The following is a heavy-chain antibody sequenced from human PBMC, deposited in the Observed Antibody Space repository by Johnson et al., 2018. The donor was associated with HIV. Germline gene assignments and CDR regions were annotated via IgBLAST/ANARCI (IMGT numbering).Heavy chain of an antibody. CDR2: IWYDGSNK. CDR3: AKDGGYSYVLDAFDI. D-gene: IGHD5-18*01. CDR1: GFTFSSYG. V-gene: IGHV3-33*06. Sequence: VQFVESGGGVVQPGRSLRLSCAASGFTFSSYGMHWVRQAPGKGLEWVAVIWYDGSNKYYADSVKGRFTISRDNSKNTLYLQMNSLRAEDTAVYYCAKDGGYSYVLDAFDIWGQGTMVTVSS. J-gene: IGHJ3*02.